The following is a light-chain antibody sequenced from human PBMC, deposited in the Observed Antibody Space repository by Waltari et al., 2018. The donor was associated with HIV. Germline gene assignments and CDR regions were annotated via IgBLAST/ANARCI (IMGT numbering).Light chain of an antibody. Sequence: DIQMTQSPSSLSASLGDRVSITCRASQTVNIFLNWYQQKPGKAPNPLIYPASSLQPGVPSRFNGYGSGTDFTLTINGLQVEDFATYYCQQSYSGLTFGPGTKVDV. CDR1: QTVNIF. CDR2: PAS. CDR3: QQSYSGLT. V-gene: IGKV1-39*01. J-gene: IGKJ3*01.